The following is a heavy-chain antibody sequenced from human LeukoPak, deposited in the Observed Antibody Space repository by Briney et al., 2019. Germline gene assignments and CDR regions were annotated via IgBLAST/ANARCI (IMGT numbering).Heavy chain of an antibody. D-gene: IGHD4-17*01. CDR2: IYYSGST. V-gene: IGHV4-59*01. CDR1: GGSISSYY. Sequence: PSETLSLTCTVSGGSISSYYWRWIRQPPGKGLEWIGYIYYSGSTNYNPSLKSRVTISVDTSKNQFSLKRSSVTAADTGVYYCARVSTVTPSWYFDLWGRGTLVTVSS. CDR3: ARVSTVTPSWYFDL. J-gene: IGHJ2*01.